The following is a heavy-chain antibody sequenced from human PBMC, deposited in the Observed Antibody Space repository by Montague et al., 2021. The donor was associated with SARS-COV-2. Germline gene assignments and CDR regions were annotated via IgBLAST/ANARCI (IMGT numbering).Heavy chain of an antibody. Sequence: SETLSLTCTVSGVSVSNRYTHWSWIRQSPGKGLEWTGNIDYSGSPNYSPSLHSRVTTSLDTSKNQLSLRLNSATAADTAVYYCSSYWQGGSGRGSWGQGTLVTVSS. CDR3: SSYWQGGSGRGS. V-gene: IGHV4-61*01. J-gene: IGHJ5*02. D-gene: IGHD3-10*01. CDR1: GVSVSNRYTH. CDR2: IDYSGSP.